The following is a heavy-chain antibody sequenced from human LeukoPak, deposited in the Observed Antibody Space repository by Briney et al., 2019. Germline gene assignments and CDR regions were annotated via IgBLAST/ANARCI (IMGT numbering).Heavy chain of an antibody. CDR2: IYYSGNT. J-gene: IGHJ4*02. D-gene: IGHD2-2*01. Sequence: PSETLSLTCTVSDGSISRNYWSWIRQPPGKGLEWIGYIYYSGNTNYNPSLKSRVTISLDKSKNHFSLKLTSVTAADTAVYYCARLTVDDTIVVVPAAIVDYWGQGTLVTVSS. CDR3: ARLTVDDTIVVVPAAIVDY. CDR1: DGSISRNY. V-gene: IGHV4-59*08.